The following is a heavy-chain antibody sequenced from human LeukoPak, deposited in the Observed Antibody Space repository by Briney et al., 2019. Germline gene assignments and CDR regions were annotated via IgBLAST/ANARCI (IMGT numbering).Heavy chain of an antibody. CDR2: IIPIFGTA. Sequence: ASVKVSCKASGGTFSSYAISWVRLAPGQGLEWMGGIIPIFGTANYAQKFQGRVTITADESTSTAYMELSSLRSEDTAVYYCARSIVGANVKAFDIWGQGATVTVSS. CDR3: ARSIVGANVKAFDI. J-gene: IGHJ3*02. CDR1: GGTFSSYA. V-gene: IGHV1-69*13. D-gene: IGHD1-26*01.